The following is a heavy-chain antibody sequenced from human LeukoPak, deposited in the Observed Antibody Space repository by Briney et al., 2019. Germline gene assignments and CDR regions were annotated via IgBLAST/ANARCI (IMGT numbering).Heavy chain of an antibody. Sequence: GGSLRLSCAASGFTFSSYDMHWVRQAPGKGLEWVAVISYDGSSKYYADSVKGRFTISRDNSKSTLYLQMNSLRAEDTAVYYCAKEGGYSSSWSLGRYYYYGMDVWGQGTTVTVSS. J-gene: IGHJ6*02. D-gene: IGHD6-13*01. V-gene: IGHV3-30*18. CDR2: ISYDGSSK. CDR1: GFTFSSYD. CDR3: AKEGGYSSSWSLGRYYYYGMDV.